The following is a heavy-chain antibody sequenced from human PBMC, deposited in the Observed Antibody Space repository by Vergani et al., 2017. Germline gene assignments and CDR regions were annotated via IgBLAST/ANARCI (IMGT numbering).Heavy chain of an antibody. CDR3: ARGNPYVDFDI. J-gene: IGHJ3*02. CDR2: IHTNGVI. D-gene: IGHD3-16*01. V-gene: IGHV4-61*02. Sequence: QVQLQQWGAGLLKPSQTLSLTCTVSGGSFNSGSYYWSWLRQPAGKRLEWIGRIHTNGVIHYNPSLNSRATISVDTSRNQISLKLTSVTATDTASYFCARGNPYVDFDIWGQGTMITVSS. CDR1: GGSFNSGSYY.